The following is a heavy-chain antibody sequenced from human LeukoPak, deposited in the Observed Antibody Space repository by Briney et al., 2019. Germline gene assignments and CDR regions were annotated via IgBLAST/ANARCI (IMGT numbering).Heavy chain of an antibody. Sequence: GGSLRLSCAASGFSVGSNYMSWVCQAPGKGLEWVSVIYSGGGTYYEDSVKGRFTMSRDNSKTTLYLQMNRLRAEGTAVYYCASDLGGPTGWGQGTLVTVSS. CDR3: ASDLGGPTG. CDR1: GFSVGSNY. J-gene: IGHJ4*02. V-gene: IGHV3-53*01. D-gene: IGHD1-26*01. CDR2: IYSGGGT.